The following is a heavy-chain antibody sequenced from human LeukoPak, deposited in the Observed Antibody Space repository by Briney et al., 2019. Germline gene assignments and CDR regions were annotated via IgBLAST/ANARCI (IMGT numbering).Heavy chain of an antibody. CDR2: INPNSGGT. CDR1: GYTFTGYY. D-gene: IGHD6-13*01. J-gene: IGHJ6*03. V-gene: IGHV1-2*02. Sequence: ASVKVSCKASGYTFTGYYMHWVRQAPGQGLEWMGWINPNSGGTNYAQKFQGRVTMTRDTSISTAYMELSRLRSDDTAVYYCASFNSGHSSSYYYYMDVWGKGTTVTVSS. CDR3: ASFNSGHSSSYYYYMDV.